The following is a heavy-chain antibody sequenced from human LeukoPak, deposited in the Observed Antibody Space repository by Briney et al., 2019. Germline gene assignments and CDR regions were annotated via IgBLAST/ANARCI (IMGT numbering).Heavy chain of an antibody. CDR3: ARAGPSYYYDSSGYFHMDV. Sequence: PSQTLSLTCTVSGGSISSGSYYWSWIRQPAGKGLEWIGRIYTSRSTNYNPSLKSRVTISVDTSKNQFSLKLSSVTAADTAVYYCARAGPSYYYDSSGYFHMDVWGKGTTVTVSS. D-gene: IGHD3-22*01. V-gene: IGHV4-61*02. CDR1: GGSISSGSYY. J-gene: IGHJ6*03. CDR2: IYTSRST.